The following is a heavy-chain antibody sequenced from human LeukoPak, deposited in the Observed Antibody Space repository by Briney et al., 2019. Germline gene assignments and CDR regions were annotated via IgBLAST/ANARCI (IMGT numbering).Heavy chain of an antibody. J-gene: IGHJ4*02. CDR2: IRYDGSNK. D-gene: IGHD2-2*01. V-gene: IGHV3-30*02. CDR1: GFTFSSYG. Sequence: GGSLSLSCAASGFTFSSYGMHWVRPAPGKGLEWVAFIRYDGSNKYYADSVKGRFTISRDNSKNTLYLQMNSLRAEDTAVYYCAKDGGYCSSTSCPTQYYFDYWGQGTLVTVSS. CDR3: AKDGGYCSSTSCPTQYYFDY.